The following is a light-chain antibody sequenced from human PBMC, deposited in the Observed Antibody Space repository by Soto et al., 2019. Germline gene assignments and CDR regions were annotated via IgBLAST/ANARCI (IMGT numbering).Light chain of an antibody. CDR2: GAS. CDR3: QQYNNWPP. CDR1: QSVNSN. V-gene: IGKV3-15*01. J-gene: IGKJ1*01. Sequence: EIVMTQSPATMSVSPGERATLSCRAIQSVNSNLAWYQQKPGQAPRLLIYGASTRATGVPARFSGSGSGTEFILTVSSLQSEDFAVYCCQQYNNWPPFGQGTKVEIK.